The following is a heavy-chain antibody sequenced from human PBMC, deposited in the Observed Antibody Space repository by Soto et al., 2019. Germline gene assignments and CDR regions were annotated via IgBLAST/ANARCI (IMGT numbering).Heavy chain of an antibody. CDR2: MNPNSGNT. V-gene: IGHV1-8*01. Sequence: XSVKVSFKTSGNPFTSYDINWVRQATGQGLEWMGWMNPNSGNTGYAQKFQGRVTMTRNTSIGTAYMELSSLRSEDTAVYYCASSSSTGVWYYYYYGMDVWGQGTTVTVSS. CDR3: ASSSSTGVWYYYYYGMDV. CDR1: GNPFTSYD. D-gene: IGHD6-6*01. J-gene: IGHJ6*02.